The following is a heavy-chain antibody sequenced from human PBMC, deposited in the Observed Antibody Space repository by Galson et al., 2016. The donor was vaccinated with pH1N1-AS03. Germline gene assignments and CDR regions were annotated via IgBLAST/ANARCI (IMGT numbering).Heavy chain of an antibody. CDR2: VIPIFRTT. CDR3: ARAMVPTTYYGMDV. Sequence: SVKVSCKASGGTFSSYAFSWVRQAPGQGLEWMGGVIPIFRTTNYAQKFQGRVTITADKSTSTAYMELRSLRSDDTAVYYCARAMVPTTYYGMDVWGQGTTVTVSS. V-gene: IGHV1-69*06. D-gene: IGHD4/OR15-4a*01. CDR1: GGTFSSYA. J-gene: IGHJ6*02.